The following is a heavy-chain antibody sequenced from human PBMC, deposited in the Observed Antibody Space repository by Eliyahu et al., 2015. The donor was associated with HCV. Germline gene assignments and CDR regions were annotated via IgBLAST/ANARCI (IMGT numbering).Heavy chain of an antibody. CDR1: GGSXSXYY. CDR3: ARVVAGPQNYYYYYYMDV. CDR2: IYTSGST. V-gene: IGHV4-4*07. Sequence: QVQLQESGPGLVKPSETLSLTCTVSGGSXSXYYWSWIRQPAGKGLEWIGRIYTSGSTNYNPSLKSRVTMSVDTSKNQFSLKLSSVTAADTAVYYCARVVAGPQNYYYYYYMDVWGKGTTVTVSS. J-gene: IGHJ6*03. D-gene: IGHD6-13*01.